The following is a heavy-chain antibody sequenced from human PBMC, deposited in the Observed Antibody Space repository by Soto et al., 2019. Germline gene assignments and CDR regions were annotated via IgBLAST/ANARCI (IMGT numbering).Heavy chain of an antibody. CDR2: IYDSGST. Sequence: PSETLSLTCTVSGGSISSYHWSWIRQPPGKGPEWIGYIYDSGSTNYNPSLKSRVTISVDTSKNQFSLKLSSVTAADTAVYYCAKDIRGRTAAAVYNWFDPWGQGAQVTVSS. D-gene: IGHD6-13*01. CDR1: GGSISSYH. V-gene: IGHV4-59*01. J-gene: IGHJ5*02. CDR3: AKDIRGRTAAAVYNWFDP.